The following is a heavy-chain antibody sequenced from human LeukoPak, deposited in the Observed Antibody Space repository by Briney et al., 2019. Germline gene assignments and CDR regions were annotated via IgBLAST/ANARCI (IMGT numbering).Heavy chain of an antibody. V-gene: IGHV4-61*08. Sequence: SETLSLTCTVSGGSISSGGYYWSWIRQPPGKGLEWIGYIYDSGSTNYNPSLKSRVTISVDTSKNQFSLKLSSVTAADTAVYYCARDRSSGFDYWGQGTLVTVSS. CDR3: ARDRSSGFDY. CDR2: IYDSGST. D-gene: IGHD6-19*01. CDR1: GGSISSGGYY. J-gene: IGHJ4*02.